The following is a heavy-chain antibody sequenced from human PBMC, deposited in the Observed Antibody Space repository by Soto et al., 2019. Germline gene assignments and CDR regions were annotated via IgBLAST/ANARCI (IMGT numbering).Heavy chain of an antibody. D-gene: IGHD2-15*01. CDR2: INPSGGST. CDR1: GYTFTSYY. J-gene: IGHJ4*02. CDR3: ARDALGVYCSGGSCLDY. V-gene: IGHV1-46*03. Sequence: QVQLVQSGAEVKKPGASVKVSCKASGYTFTSYYMHWVRQAPGQGLEWMGIINPSGGSTSYVQKFQGRVIMTRDASTSTVYNELSSVRSEATAVYYCARDALGVYCSGGSCLDYWGQGTLVTVSS.